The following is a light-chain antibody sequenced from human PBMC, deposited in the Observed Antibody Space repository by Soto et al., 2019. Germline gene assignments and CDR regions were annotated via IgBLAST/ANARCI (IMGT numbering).Light chain of an antibody. CDR2: ATS. Sequence: DVQMTQSPSSLSAFVGDRVTITCRASQGIAPYLAWFQQKQGKVPKLLIYATSTLQLGVTSRFSGSGSGTDFTLTINSLQPEDVGTYYCQKYNSAPLTFGGGTKVEIK. CDR3: QKYNSAPLT. J-gene: IGKJ4*01. CDR1: QGIAPY. V-gene: IGKV1-27*01.